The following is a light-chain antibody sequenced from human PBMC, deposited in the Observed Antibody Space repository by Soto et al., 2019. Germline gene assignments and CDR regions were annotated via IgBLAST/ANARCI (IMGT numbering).Light chain of an antibody. CDR2: DAS. V-gene: IGKV1-5*01. J-gene: IGKJ2*01. CDR3: QQYGTPPDN. CDR1: QSISSW. Sequence: DIQMTQSPSTLSASVGDRVTITCRASQSISSWLAWYQQKPGKAPKLLISDASTLETGVPSRFSGSGSGTDFTLTISRLEPEDFAVYYCQQYGTPPDNFGQGTKLEIK.